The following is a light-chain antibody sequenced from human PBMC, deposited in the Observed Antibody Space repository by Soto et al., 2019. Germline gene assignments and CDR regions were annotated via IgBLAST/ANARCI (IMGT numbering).Light chain of an antibody. CDR3: QQSITYPWT. CDR2: RAS. Sequence: DIQMTQSPSTLSASAGDRVTITCRASQNIDMYLAWYQQKPGQAPSPLIYRASSLQSGVPSRCSGSGSGTEFTVTISRLQPDDFATYSCQQSITYPWTFGQGTKVDIK. J-gene: IGKJ1*01. V-gene: IGKV1-5*03. CDR1: QNIDMY.